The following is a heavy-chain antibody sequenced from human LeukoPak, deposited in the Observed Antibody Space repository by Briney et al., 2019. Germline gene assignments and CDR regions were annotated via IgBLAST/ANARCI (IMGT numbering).Heavy chain of an antibody. D-gene: IGHD3-22*01. V-gene: IGHV4-39*07. CDR2: INHSGST. CDR3: ARGRARYYDSSGYYGY. J-gene: IGHJ4*02. CDR1: GGSISSSSYY. Sequence: ASETLSLTCTVSGGSISSSSYYWSWIRQPPGKGLEWIGEINHSGSTNYNPSLKSRVTISVDTSKNQFSLKLSSVTAADTAVYYCARGRARYYDSSGYYGYWGQGTLVTVSS.